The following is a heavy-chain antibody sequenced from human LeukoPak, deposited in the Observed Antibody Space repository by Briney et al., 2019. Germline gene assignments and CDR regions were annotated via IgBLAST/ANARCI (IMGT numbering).Heavy chain of an antibody. CDR3: ARERRDGYKVYFDY. Sequence: SETLSLTCTVSGGSISSYYWSWIRQPPGKALEWIGYVYYNGSTNYNPSLKSRATISVDTSKNQFSLRLSSVTAADSAVYYCARERRDGYKVYFDYWGQGTLVTVSS. D-gene: IGHD5-24*01. CDR1: GGSISSYY. CDR2: VYYNGST. V-gene: IGHV4-59*01. J-gene: IGHJ4*02.